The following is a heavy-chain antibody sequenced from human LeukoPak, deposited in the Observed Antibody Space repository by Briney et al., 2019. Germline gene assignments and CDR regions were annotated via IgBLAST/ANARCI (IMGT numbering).Heavy chain of an antibody. D-gene: IGHD2-15*01. CDR2: IKQDGSEK. J-gene: IGHJ6*02. CDR1: GFTFSSYW. V-gene: IGHV3-7*01. Sequence: GGSLRLSCAASGFTFSSYWMSWVRQAPGKGLEWVANIKQDGSEKYYVDSVKGRFTISRDNAKNSLYLQMNSLRAEDTAVYYCARHPGYCSGGSCYYYYGMDVWGQGTTVTVSS. CDR3: ARHPGYCSGGSCYYYYGMDV.